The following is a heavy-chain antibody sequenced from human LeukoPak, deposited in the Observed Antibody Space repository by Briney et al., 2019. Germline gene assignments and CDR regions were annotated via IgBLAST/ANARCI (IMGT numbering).Heavy chain of an antibody. CDR1: GGSISGYY. Sequence: SETLSLTCTVSGGSISGYYWSWIRQPPGKGLEWIGYIYYSGSTNYNPSLKSRVTISVDTSKNQFSLKLSSVTAADTAVYYRARGSGKLDFDYWGQGTLVTVSS. J-gene: IGHJ4*02. CDR2: IYYSGST. CDR3: ARGSGKLDFDY. V-gene: IGHV4-59*01. D-gene: IGHD4-23*01.